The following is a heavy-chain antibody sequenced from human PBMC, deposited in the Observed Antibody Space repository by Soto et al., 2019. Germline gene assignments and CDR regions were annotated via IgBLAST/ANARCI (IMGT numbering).Heavy chain of an antibody. CDR3: ARQVPVAGFYYYMDV. D-gene: IGHD2-8*02. J-gene: IGHJ6*03. CDR2: IGSSTGYI. CDR1: GFTFSSHS. Sequence: EVQLVESGGGLVKPGGPLRLSCAASGFTFSSHSMNWVRQAPGKGLEWVSSIGSSTGYIYYADSVKGRFTISRDNAKNSLFLQMNSLRAEDTAVYYCARQVPVAGFYYYMDVWGKGTTVTVSS. V-gene: IGHV3-21*01.